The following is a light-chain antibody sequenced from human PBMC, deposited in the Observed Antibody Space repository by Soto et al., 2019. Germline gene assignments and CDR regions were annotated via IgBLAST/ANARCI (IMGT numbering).Light chain of an antibody. J-gene: IGKJ2*01. CDR3: QHRSDWPYT. CDR1: RSVGTY. V-gene: IGKV3-11*01. Sequence: EIVLTQSPATLSLSPGDRASLSCRASRSVGTYLAWYQQKPGQAPRLLIYDASNRATGIPARFSGSGSGTGFTLTISSLDPEDFAVYCCQHRSDWPYTFGQGTKVEIK. CDR2: DAS.